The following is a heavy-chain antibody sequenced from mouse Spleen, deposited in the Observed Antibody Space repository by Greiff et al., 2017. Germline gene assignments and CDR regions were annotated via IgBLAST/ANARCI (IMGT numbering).Heavy chain of an antibody. CDR3: TTIYYGNSY. CDR2: IDPENGDT. CDR1: GFNIKDDY. J-gene: IGHJ2*01. V-gene: IGHV14-4*01. Sequence: VQLKQSGAELVRPGASVKLSCTASGFNIKDDYMHWVKQRPEQGLEWIGWIDPENGDTEYASKFQGKATITADTSSNTAYLQLSSLTSEDTAVYYCTTIYYGNSYWGQGTTLTVSS. D-gene: IGHD2-1*01.